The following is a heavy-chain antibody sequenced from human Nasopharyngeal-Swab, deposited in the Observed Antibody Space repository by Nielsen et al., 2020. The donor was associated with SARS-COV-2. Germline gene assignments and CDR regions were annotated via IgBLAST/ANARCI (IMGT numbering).Heavy chain of an antibody. J-gene: IGHJ4*02. Sequence: GGSLRLSCAASGFTFSSYGMHWVRQAPGKGLEWVAVIWYDGSNKYYADSVKGRFTISRDNSKNTLYLQMNSLRAEDTAVYYCARGVIAAVLDYWGQGTLVTVS. V-gene: IGHV3-33*01. CDR1: GFTFSSYG. CDR2: IWYDGSNK. D-gene: IGHD6-13*01. CDR3: ARGVIAAVLDY.